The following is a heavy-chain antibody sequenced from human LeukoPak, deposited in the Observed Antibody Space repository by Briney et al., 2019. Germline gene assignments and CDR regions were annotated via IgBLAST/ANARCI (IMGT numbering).Heavy chain of an antibody. CDR1: GYTLTELS. D-gene: IGHD3-10*01. V-gene: IGHV1-18*01. Sequence: ASVKVSCKVSGYTLTELSMHWVRQAPGKGLEWMGWISAYNGNTNYAQKLQGRVTMTTDTSTSTAYMELRSLRSDDTAVYYCARDPGFGPHAFDIWGQGTMVTVSS. CDR2: ISAYNGNT. J-gene: IGHJ3*02. CDR3: ARDPGFGPHAFDI.